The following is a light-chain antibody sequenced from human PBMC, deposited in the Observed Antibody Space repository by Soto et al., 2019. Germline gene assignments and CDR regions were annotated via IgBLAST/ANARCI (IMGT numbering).Light chain of an antibody. CDR2: KAS. V-gene: IGKV1-5*03. CDR1: QTIRSW. CDR3: QHYNSYSEA. J-gene: IGKJ1*01. Sequence: DIQMTQSPSPLSGSVGDRVTITCRASQTIRSWLAWYQQKPGKAPKLMIYKASTLKSGVPSRFSGSGSGTEFTLTISSLQPDDVATYYCQHYNSYSEALGQGTKVDIK.